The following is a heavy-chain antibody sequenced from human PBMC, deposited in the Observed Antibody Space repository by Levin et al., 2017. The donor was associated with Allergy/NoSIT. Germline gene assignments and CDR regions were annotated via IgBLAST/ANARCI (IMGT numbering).Heavy chain of an antibody. CDR2: INTDGSST. CDR1: GFTFSSYW. V-gene: IGHV3-74*01. CDR3: ARGCDGACYGTH. J-gene: IGHJ4*02. D-gene: IGHD2-21*02. Sequence: LSLTCAASGFTFSSYWMHWVRQVPGKGLVWVSRINTDGSSTNYADSVKGRFTVSRDNARNTLYLQLNGLRAEDTAIYYCARGCDGACYGTHWGQGALVTVSS.